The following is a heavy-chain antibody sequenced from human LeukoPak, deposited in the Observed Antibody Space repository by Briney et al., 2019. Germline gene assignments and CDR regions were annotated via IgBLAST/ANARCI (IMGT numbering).Heavy chain of an antibody. V-gene: IGHV4-30-4*08. CDR3: ARVIPLVQKNGYFDY. Sequence: SQTLSLTCTVSGGSISSGDYYWSWIRQPPGKGLEWVGDIYYSGSTYYNPSLKSRVTISVDTSKNQFSLKLSSVTAADTAVYYCARVIPLVQKNGYFDYWGQGTLVTVSS. J-gene: IGHJ4*02. D-gene: IGHD1-26*01. CDR2: IYYSGST. CDR1: GGSISSGDYY.